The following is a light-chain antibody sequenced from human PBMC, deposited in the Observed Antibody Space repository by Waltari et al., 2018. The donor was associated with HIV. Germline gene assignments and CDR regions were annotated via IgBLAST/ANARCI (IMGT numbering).Light chain of an antibody. CDR1: RSVGSS. Sequence: EVVMTQSPATLLESPGKTANLSCRASRSVGSSLAWYQQKPGRGPRRLIYGASSRASDVPPTFSGSGAGTDFSLSISSLRSDDVGIYYCQQYSTWPLTFGRGTTVEIK. J-gene: IGKJ1*01. CDR3: QQYSTWPLT. CDR2: GAS. V-gene: IGKV3-15*01.